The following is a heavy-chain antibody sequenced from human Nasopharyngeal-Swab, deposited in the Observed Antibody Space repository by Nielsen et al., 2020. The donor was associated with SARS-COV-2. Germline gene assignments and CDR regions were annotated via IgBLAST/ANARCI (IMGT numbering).Heavy chain of an antibody. D-gene: IGHD3-9*01. CDR1: GYTFTSYD. J-gene: IGHJ6*02. Sequence: ASVKVSCKASGYTFTSYDINWVRQATGQGLEWMGWMNPNSGNTGYAQKFQGRVTMTRNTSISTAYMELSSLGSEDTAVYYRARGTTVRYFDWLFADYGMDVWGQGTTVTVSS. CDR3: ARGTTVRYFDWLFADYGMDV. V-gene: IGHV1-8*01. CDR2: MNPNSGNT.